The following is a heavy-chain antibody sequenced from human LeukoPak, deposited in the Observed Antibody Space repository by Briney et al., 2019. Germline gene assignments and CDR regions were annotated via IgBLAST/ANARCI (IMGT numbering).Heavy chain of an antibody. V-gene: IGHV4-39*01. J-gene: IGHJ5*02. CDR2: VYHSVNT. CDR1: GGSISTSNYY. D-gene: IGHD2-15*01. Sequence: PSETLSLTCTVSGGSISTSNYYWGWIRQPPGKGLEWIGTVYHSVNTDYNPSLKSRVTISVDTSKNQFSLKLTSVTAADTAVYYCASRSLGYCSGGSCLNWFDPWGQGTLVTVSS. CDR3: ASRSLGYCSGGSCLNWFDP.